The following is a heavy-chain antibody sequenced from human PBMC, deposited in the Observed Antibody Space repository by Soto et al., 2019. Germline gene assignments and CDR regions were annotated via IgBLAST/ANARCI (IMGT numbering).Heavy chain of an antibody. J-gene: IGHJ4*02. Sequence: PRGSLRLSCAASGFTFSSYAMSWVRQAPGKGLEWVSAISGSGGSTYYADSVKGRFTISRDNSKNTLYLQMNSLRAEDTAVYYCAKGASSGGSFWSDYWGQGTLVTVS. CDR2: ISGSGGST. CDR3: AKGASSGGSFWSDY. V-gene: IGHV3-23*01. CDR1: GFTFSSYA. D-gene: IGHD2-15*01.